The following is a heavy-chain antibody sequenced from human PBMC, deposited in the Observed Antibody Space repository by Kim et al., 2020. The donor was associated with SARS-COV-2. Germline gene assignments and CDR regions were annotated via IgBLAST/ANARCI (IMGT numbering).Heavy chain of an antibody. CDR3: ATDPSETANY. CDR2: ET. V-gene: IGHV1-24*01. J-gene: IGHJ4*02. Sequence: ETIYAQKFQGRVTMTEDTSTDTAYMELSSLRSEDTAVYYCATDPSETANYWGQGTLVTVSS. D-gene: IGHD1-1*01.